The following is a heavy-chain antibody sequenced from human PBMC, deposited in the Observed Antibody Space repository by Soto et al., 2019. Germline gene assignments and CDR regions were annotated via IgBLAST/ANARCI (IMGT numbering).Heavy chain of an antibody. Sequence: QVQLQQWGAGLLKPSETLSLTCAVYGGSFSGYYWSWIRQPPGKGLEWIGEINHSGSTNYNPSLKSRVPISVATSKNQFSLKLSSVTAAYTAVYYCARGWGRIFDYWGQGTLVTVSS. J-gene: IGHJ4*02. CDR3: ARGWGRIFDY. D-gene: IGHD7-27*01. CDR2: INHSGST. V-gene: IGHV4-34*01. CDR1: GGSFSGYY.